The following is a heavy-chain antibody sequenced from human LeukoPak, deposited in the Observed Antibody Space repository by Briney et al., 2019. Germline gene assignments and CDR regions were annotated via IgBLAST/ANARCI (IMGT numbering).Heavy chain of an antibody. J-gene: IGHJ4*02. CDR3: ARRLGGTSTGFDY. Sequence: PSETLSLTCSVSGGSISTYYWSWIRQPAGKGLEWIGRVYRSGNTNYNPSLKSRVTMSVDTSKNQFSLKLSSVTAADTAVYYCARRLGGTSTGFDYWGQGTLVTVSS. V-gene: IGHV4-4*07. CDR1: GGSISTYY. CDR2: VYRSGNT. D-gene: IGHD2-2*01.